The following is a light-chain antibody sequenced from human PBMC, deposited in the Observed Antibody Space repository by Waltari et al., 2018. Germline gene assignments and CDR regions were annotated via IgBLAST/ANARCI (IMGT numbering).Light chain of an antibody. CDR3: QMYVRLPVT. J-gene: IGKJ1*01. CDR2: DTS. CDR1: QSVDRA. Sequence: DIVLTQSPGTLALSPGERATLSCRASQSVDRALAWYQQKPGQAPRLLIYDTSTRATGISDKFSGSGSGTDFSLTISRVEPEDFAVYFCQMYVRLPVTFGQGTKVEVK. V-gene: IGKV3-20*01.